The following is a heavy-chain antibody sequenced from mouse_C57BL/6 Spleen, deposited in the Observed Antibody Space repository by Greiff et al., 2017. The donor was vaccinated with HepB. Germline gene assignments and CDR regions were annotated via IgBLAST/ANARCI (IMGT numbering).Heavy chain of an antibody. CDR2: ISSGSSTI. Sequence: EVQRVESGGGLVKPGGSLKLSCAASGFTFSDYGMHWVRQAPEKGLEWVAYISSGSSTIYYADTVKGRFTISRDNAKNTLFLQMTSLRSEDTAMYYCARDYYYGSRYFDVWGTGTTVTVSS. CDR3: ARDYYYGSRYFDV. V-gene: IGHV5-17*01. D-gene: IGHD1-1*01. J-gene: IGHJ1*03. CDR1: GFTFSDYG.